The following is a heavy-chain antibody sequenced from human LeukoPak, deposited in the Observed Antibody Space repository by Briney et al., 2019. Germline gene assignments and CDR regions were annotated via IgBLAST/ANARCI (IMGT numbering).Heavy chain of an antibody. Sequence: GGSLRLSCAASGFTFSSYGMHWVRQAPGKGLEWVAVISYDGSNKYYADSVKGRFTISRDNSKNTLYLQMNSLRAEDTAVYYCARSDNGLLWGQGTLVTVSS. V-gene: IGHV3-30*03. J-gene: IGHJ4*02. CDR1: GFTFSSYG. CDR2: ISYDGSNK. D-gene: IGHD2-8*01. CDR3: ARSDNGLL.